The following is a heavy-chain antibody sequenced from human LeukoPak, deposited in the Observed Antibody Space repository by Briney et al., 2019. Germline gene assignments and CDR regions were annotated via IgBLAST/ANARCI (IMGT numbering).Heavy chain of an antibody. CDR1: GFTFSSYA. V-gene: IGHV3-64*01. D-gene: IGHD3-22*01. J-gene: IGHJ4*02. CDR3: ARDSSYDSSGYCLDY. Sequence: GGSLRLSCAASGFTFSSYAMHWVRQAPGEGLEYVSAISSNGGSTYYANSVKGRFTISRDNSKNTLYLQMGSLRAEDMAVYYCARDSSYDSSGYCLDYWGQGTLVTVSS. CDR2: ISSNGGST.